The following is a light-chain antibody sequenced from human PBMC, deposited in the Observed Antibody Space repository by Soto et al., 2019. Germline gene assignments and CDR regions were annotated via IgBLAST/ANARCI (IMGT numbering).Light chain of an antibody. J-gene: IGKJ2*01. V-gene: IGKV3-11*01. CDR2: DAS. Sequence: EIVLTQSPATLSLSPGERATLSCRASQSVSNSLAWYQQKPGQAPRLLIFDASNRATDIPARFSGSGSGTYFTLTINRLEPEDFAFYYCQQSSNWPRTFGQGTKLEIK. CDR3: QQSSNWPRT. CDR1: QSVSNS.